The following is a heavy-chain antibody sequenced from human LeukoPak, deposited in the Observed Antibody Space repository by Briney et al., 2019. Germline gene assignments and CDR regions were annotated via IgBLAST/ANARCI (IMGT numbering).Heavy chain of an antibody. Sequence: GGSLRLSCAASGFTFSDYGMSWVRQAPGKGLEWVSSISSTGGTTYYADSVKGRFTISRDNSKNTLYLQMNSLRAEDTAVYYCAKDGWLLNYFDYWGQGTLVTVTS. V-gene: IGHV3-23*01. CDR1: GFTFSDYG. D-gene: IGHD5-12*01. CDR2: ISSTGGTT. J-gene: IGHJ4*02. CDR3: AKDGWLLNYFDY.